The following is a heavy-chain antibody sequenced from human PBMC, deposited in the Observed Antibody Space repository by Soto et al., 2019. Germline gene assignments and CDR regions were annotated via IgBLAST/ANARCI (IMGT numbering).Heavy chain of an antibody. J-gene: IGHJ3*02. CDR1: GYTFTGYY. V-gene: IGHV1-2*04. CDR2: INPNSGGT. CDR3: ARSLNGNKEGDVFDI. D-gene: IGHD3-16*01. Sequence: ASVKVSCKASGYTFTGYYMHWVRQAPGQGLEWMGWINPNSGGTNYAQKFQGWVTMTRDTSISTAYMELSRLRSDDTAVYYCARSLNGNKEGDVFDIWGKGTMVTVSS.